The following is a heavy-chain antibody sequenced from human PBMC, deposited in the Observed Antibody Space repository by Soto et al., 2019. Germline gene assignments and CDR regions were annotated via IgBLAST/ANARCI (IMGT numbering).Heavy chain of an antibody. CDR2: IYYSGST. V-gene: IGHV4-39*01. CDR3: ASSESH. J-gene: IGHJ4*02. CDR1: GGSISSSRFC. Sequence: SETLSLTCTVSGGSISSSRFCWGWIRQPPGKGLEWIGNIYYSGSTYYNPSLKSRVTISVDTSKNQFSLKLTSVTAADTAVHYCASSESHWGQGALVTVSS.